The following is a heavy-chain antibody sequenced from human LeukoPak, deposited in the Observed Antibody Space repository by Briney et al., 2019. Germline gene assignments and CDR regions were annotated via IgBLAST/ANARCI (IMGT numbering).Heavy chain of an antibody. CDR1: GFTFSSYA. CDR3: AKSKWWELLTDY. J-gene: IGHJ4*02. V-gene: IGHV3-23*01. D-gene: IGHD1-26*01. CDR2: ISGSGGST. Sequence: GDSLRLSCAASGFTFSSYAMSWVRQAPGKGLEWVSAISGSGGSTYYADSVKGRFTISRDNSKNTLYLQMNSLRAEDTAVYYCAKSKWWELLTDYWGQGTLVTVSS.